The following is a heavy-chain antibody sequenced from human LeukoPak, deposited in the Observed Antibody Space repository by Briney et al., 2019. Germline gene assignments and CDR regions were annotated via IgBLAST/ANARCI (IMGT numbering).Heavy chain of an antibody. Sequence: PSETLSLTCTVSGGSINSSSYYWGWIRQPPGKGLEWIGSIFYSGNTYDNPSLKSRVTISVDTPKNQFSLKLNSVTAADTAVYYCARTSFLPLGYSNYLWYYFDYWGQGTLVTVSS. V-gene: IGHV4-39*01. CDR2: IFYSGNT. CDR1: GGSINSSSYY. J-gene: IGHJ4*02. D-gene: IGHD4-11*01. CDR3: ARTSFLPLGYSNYLWYYFDY.